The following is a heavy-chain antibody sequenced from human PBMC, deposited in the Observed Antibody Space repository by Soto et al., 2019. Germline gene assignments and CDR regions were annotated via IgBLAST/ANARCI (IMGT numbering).Heavy chain of an antibody. V-gene: IGHV3-33*01. CDR1: GFTFSSYG. CDR2: IWYDGSNK. D-gene: IGHD2-15*01. Sequence: GGSLRLSCAASGFTFSSYGMHWVRQAPGKGLEWVAVIWYDGSNKYYADSVKGRFTISRDNSKNTLYLQMNSLRAEGTAVYYCARGRYCSGGSCHGWFDPWGQGTLVTVSS. CDR3: ARGRYCSGGSCHGWFDP. J-gene: IGHJ5*02.